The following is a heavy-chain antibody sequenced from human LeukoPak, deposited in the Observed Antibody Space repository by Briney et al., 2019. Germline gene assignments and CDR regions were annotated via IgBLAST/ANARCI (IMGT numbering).Heavy chain of an antibody. V-gene: IGHV1-69*13. CDR1: GGTFSSYT. CDR2: IIPIFVTA. D-gene: IGHD4-17*01. Sequence: SVKVSCKASGGTFSSYTTSWVRQAPGQGLEWMGEIIPIFVTANYAEKFQGRDTITADESTSTPYMALSSLTSEQTPVYYLASEFWTVTTGYYGMDVWGKGTPVTVSS. CDR3: ASEFWTVTTGYYGMDV. J-gene: IGHJ6*04.